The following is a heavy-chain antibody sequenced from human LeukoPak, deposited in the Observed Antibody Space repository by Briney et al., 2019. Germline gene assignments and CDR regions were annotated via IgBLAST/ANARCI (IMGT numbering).Heavy chain of an antibody. CDR1: GAAISSGTYY. CDR3: ARHVLYYDSSGSYFDY. CDR2: IFTSGNT. D-gene: IGHD3-22*01. V-gene: IGHV4-61*02. Sequence: PSQTLSLTCTVSGAAISSGTYYWSWIRQPAGKGLEWIGRIFTSGNTDYNPSLKSRVFISIETSKNRFSLTLNSVTAADTAVYYCARHVLYYDSSGSYFDYWGQGTLVTVSS. J-gene: IGHJ4*02.